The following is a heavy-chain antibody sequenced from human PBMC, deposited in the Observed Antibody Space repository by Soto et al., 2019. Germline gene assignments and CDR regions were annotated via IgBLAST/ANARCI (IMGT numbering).Heavy chain of an antibody. CDR2: ISAYNGNT. CDR1: GYTFTSYG. D-gene: IGHD3-10*01. J-gene: IGHJ6*02. CDR3: ARDRVRGVHTLYYYYDGMDV. V-gene: IGHV1-18*01. Sequence: QVQLVQSGAEVKKPGASVKVSCKASGYTFTSYGISWVRQAPGQGLEWMGWISAYNGNTNYAQKLQGRVTMTTDTPTSTAYMELRSLRSDDTAVYYCARDRVRGVHTLYYYYDGMDVWGQGTTVTVSS.